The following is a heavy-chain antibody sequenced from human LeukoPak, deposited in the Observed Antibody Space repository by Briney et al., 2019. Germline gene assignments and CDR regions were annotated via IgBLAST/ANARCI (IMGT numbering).Heavy chain of an antibody. Sequence: GGSLRLSCAASGFTFSSYWMSWVRQAPGKGLEWVANIKQDGSEKYYVDSVKGRFTISRDNAKDSLYLQMNSLGAEDTAVYYCANPSDYYDSSGYYYWGQGTLVTVSS. V-gene: IGHV3-7*03. CDR3: ANPSDYYDSSGYYY. D-gene: IGHD3-22*01. CDR1: GFTFSSYW. J-gene: IGHJ4*02. CDR2: IKQDGSEK.